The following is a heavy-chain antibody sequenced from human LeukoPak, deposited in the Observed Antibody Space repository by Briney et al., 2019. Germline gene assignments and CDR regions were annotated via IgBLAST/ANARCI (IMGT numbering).Heavy chain of an antibody. CDR3: ARDARGSSYMDV. J-gene: IGHJ6*02. Sequence: PETLSLTCTVSGGSVSFYYWSWIRQPPGKGLEWIGYIYYSGSTNYNPSLKSRVTISVDTSKNQFSLKVSSVTAADTAVYYCARDARGSSYMDVWGQGTTVTVSS. CDR1: GGSVSFYY. CDR2: IYYSGST. V-gene: IGHV4-59*02. D-gene: IGHD3-10*01.